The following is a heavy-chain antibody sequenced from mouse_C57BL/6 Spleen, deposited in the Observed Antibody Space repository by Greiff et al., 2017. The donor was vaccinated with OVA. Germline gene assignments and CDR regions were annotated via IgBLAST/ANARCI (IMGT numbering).Heavy chain of an antibody. D-gene: IGHD2-5*01. Sequence: VQLQQSGPELVKPGASVTISCKASGYTFTGYYMNWVKQSPEKSLEWIGEINPSTGGTTYNQKFKAKATLTVDKSSSTAYMQLKSLTSEDSAVYYCAIDSNYEGFAYWGQGTLVTVSA. CDR2: INPSTGGT. CDR3: AIDSNYEGFAY. CDR1: GYTFTGYY. J-gene: IGHJ3*01. V-gene: IGHV1-42*01.